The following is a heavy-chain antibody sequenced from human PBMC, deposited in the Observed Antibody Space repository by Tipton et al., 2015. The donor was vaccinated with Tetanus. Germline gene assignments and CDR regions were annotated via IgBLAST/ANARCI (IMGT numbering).Heavy chain of an antibody. D-gene: IGHD6-13*01. CDR1: GFTFSSYA. CDR2: ISGSAGST. CDR3: AKEKQLVPSFDL. J-gene: IGHJ4*02. Sequence: SLRLSCAASGFTFSSYAMTWVRQAPGEGLEWVSSISGSAGSTYYADSVKGRFTIFRDNSNSTLYLEMNNLRADDTAVYYCAKEKQLVPSFDLWGQGPLVLVSS. V-gene: IGHV3-23*01.